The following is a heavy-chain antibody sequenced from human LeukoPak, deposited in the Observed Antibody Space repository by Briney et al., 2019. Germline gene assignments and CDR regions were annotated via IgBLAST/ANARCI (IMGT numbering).Heavy chain of an antibody. CDR2: IFPGDSDT. D-gene: IGHD6-13*01. V-gene: IGHV5-51*01. CDR1: GYSFTSNW. Sequence: GESLKISCKGSGYSFTSNWIGWVRQMPGKGLEWMGIIFPGDSDTRYSPAFQGQVTISADKSISTAYLQWSSLKASDTAMYYCARLGSSSWYYWGQGTRVSVSS. CDR3: ARLGSSSWYY. J-gene: IGHJ4*02.